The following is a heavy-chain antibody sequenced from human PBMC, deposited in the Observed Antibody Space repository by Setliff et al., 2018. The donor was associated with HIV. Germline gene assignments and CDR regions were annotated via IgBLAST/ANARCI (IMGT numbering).Heavy chain of an antibody. CDR1: GGSISSGNYY. J-gene: IGHJ5*02. CDR3: ARKGNVGGWFDP. D-gene: IGHD3-16*01. CDR2: IYYSGST. V-gene: IGHV4-61*10. Sequence: SETLSLTCTVSGGSISSGNYYWSWIRQPAGKGLEWIGYIYYSGSTNYNPSLKSRVTISVDTSKNQFSLKLSSVTAADTAVYYCARKGNVGGWFDPWGQGTLVTVSS.